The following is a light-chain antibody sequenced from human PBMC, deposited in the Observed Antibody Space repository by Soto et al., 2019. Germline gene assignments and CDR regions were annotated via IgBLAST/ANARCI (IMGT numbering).Light chain of an antibody. CDR3: SSYTTTSTVV. CDR2: DVT. CDR1: SSDVGGYNY. V-gene: IGLV2-14*03. J-gene: IGLJ2*01. Sequence: QAASVSGSPGQSITISCTGTSSDVGGYNYVSWYQQHPGKAPKLMIYDVTNRPSGVSNRFSGSKSGNTASLTISGLQAEDEADYYCSSYTTTSTVVFGGGTKLTVL.